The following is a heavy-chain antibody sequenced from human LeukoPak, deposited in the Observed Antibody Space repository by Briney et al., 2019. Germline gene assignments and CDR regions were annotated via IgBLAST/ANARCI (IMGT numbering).Heavy chain of an antibody. Sequence: EASVKVSCKASGYTFTSYGISWVRQAPGQGLEWMGWISAYNGNTNYAQKLQGRVTMATDTSTSTACMELRSLRSDDTAVYYCASVGATLDFDYWGQGTLVTVSS. V-gene: IGHV1-18*01. D-gene: IGHD1-26*01. J-gene: IGHJ4*02. CDR1: GYTFTSYG. CDR3: ASVGATLDFDY. CDR2: ISAYNGNT.